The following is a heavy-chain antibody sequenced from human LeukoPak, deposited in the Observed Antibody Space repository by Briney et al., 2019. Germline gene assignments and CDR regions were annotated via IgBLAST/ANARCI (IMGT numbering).Heavy chain of an antibody. CDR3: AKDITRSYFYDSSDYYVQTSAFDI. Sequence: GGSLRLSCAASGFNFDDYAMHWVRQAPGEGLEWVSLINGDGDRTYYADSVKGRFTIYRDNSKNFLYLQVNSLRAEDTAFYYCAKDITRSYFYDSSDYYVQTSAFDIWGQGTMVTVSS. D-gene: IGHD3-22*01. J-gene: IGHJ3*02. V-gene: IGHV3-43*02. CDR2: INGDGDRT. CDR1: GFNFDDYA.